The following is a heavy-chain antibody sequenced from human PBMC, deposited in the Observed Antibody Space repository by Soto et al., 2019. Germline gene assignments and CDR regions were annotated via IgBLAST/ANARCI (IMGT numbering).Heavy chain of an antibody. CDR3: AREYSANYGSGSFRGYYYYGMDV. V-gene: IGHV1-69*06. CDR1: GGTFSSYA. J-gene: IGHJ6*02. CDR2: IIPIFGTA. D-gene: IGHD3-10*01. Sequence: QVQLVQSGAEVKKPGSSVKVSCKASGGTFSSYAISWVRQAPGQGLEWMGGIIPIFGTANYAQKFQGRVTITADKSTSTAYMELSSLRSEDTAVYYSAREYSANYGSGSFRGYYYYGMDVWGQGTTVTVSS.